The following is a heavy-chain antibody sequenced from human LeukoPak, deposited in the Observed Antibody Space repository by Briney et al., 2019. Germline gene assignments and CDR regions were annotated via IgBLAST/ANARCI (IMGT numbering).Heavy chain of an antibody. CDR1: GFTFSSYA. J-gene: IGHJ4*02. D-gene: IGHD6-19*01. Sequence: GGSLRLSCAASGFTFSSYAMSWVRQAPGKGLEWVSAISGSGGSTYYADSVKGRFTISRDNSKNTLYLQMNSLRAEDTAVYYCAKDPRNFGYSSGWYFDYWGQGTLVTVSS. CDR2: ISGSGGST. V-gene: IGHV3-23*01. CDR3: AKDPRNFGYSSGWYFDY.